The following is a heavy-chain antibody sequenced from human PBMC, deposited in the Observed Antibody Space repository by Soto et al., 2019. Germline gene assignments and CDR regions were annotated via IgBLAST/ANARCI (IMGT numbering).Heavy chain of an antibody. Sequence: QVQLQEAGPGLVRPSQTLSLTCTVAGGSMSENDYYWSWLRQSPGQGLQWIGYIYDTMTTSHSPSLMSRVPMSADTSTNQFSLKLTSGTAADTALYCRARGIVLGGVVIWGQGPLVTVSS. CDR2: IYDTMTT. D-gene: IGHD2-8*02. J-gene: IGHJ3*02. V-gene: IGHV4-30-4*01. CDR1: GGSMSENDYY. CDR3: ARGIVLGGVVI.